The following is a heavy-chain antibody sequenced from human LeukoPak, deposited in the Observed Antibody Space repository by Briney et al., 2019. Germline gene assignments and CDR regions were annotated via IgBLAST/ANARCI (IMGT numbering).Heavy chain of an antibody. CDR3: ATTTVTTAIIDY. J-gene: IGHJ4*02. CDR2: IYYSGST. D-gene: IGHD4-17*01. Sequence: SETLSLTCTVSGGSISGYYWCWIRQPPGKGLEWIGYIYYSGSTNYNPSLKSRVTISVDTSKNQFYLKLSSVTAADTAVYYCATTTVTTAIIDYWGQGTLVTVSS. V-gene: IGHV4-59*01. CDR1: GGSISGYY.